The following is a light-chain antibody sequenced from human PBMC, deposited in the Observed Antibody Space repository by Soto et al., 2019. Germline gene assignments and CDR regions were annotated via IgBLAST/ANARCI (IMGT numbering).Light chain of an antibody. CDR2: GAS. Sequence: EIVLTQSPGTLSLSPGERATLSCRASQSVTNNYLAWYQQRPGLATRLLFYGASSRATGIPDRFSGSGSGTVFTLTIGRLEPEDVAVYCWQHYGRSRTFGQGTKVDIK. V-gene: IGKV3-20*01. J-gene: IGKJ1*01. CDR3: QHYGRSRT. CDR1: QSVTNNY.